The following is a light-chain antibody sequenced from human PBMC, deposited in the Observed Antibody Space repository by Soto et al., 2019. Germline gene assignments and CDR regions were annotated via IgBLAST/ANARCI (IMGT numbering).Light chain of an antibody. CDR3: QQSFSFPVT. J-gene: IGKJ2*01. CDR2: AAS. Sequence: DIQMTQSPSSLSASSGDRVTITCRANQTITRYLNWYQQKPGTAPKLLIYAASSLQEGVPSRFRGSGSGTDFTLTISNLQPEDFAAYSCQQSFSFPVTFGQGTKLEIK. CDR1: QTITRY. V-gene: IGKV1-39*01.